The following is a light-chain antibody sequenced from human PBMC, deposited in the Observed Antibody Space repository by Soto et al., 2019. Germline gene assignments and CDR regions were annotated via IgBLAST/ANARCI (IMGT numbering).Light chain of an antibody. Sequence: QTVVTQPASVSGSPGQSITISCTGTSSDVGGSNYVSWYQQHPAKAPKLIIYDVSNRPSGVSDRFSGSKFGNTASLTISGLQAEDEADYYCFSYTSSTTLVFGGGTKLTVL. J-gene: IGLJ2*01. CDR2: DVS. V-gene: IGLV2-14*03. CDR1: SSDVGGSNY. CDR3: FSYTSSTTLV.